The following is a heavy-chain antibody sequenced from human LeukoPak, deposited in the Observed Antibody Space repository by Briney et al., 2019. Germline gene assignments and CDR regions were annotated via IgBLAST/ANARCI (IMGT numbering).Heavy chain of an antibody. CDR1: GFTLSNFG. Sequence: GGSPRLSCAASGFTLSNFGMHWVRQAPGKGLEWVAFVRPDGSSNYYADSVKGRFTISRDISKNTLYLQMNSLRAEDTAFYYCAKDQAGTWGLDYWGQGTLVTVSS. D-gene: IGHD3-10*01. CDR3: AKDQAGTWGLDY. J-gene: IGHJ4*02. V-gene: IGHV3-30*02. CDR2: VRPDGSSN.